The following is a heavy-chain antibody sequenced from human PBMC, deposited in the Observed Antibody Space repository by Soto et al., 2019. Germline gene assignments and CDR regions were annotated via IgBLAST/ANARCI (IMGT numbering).Heavy chain of an antibody. CDR2: INHSGST. J-gene: IGHJ6*02. CDR3: ARGVYGMDV. CDR1: GGSFSGYY. V-gene: IGHV4-34*01. Sequence: SETLSLACAVYGGSFSGYYWSWIRQPPGKGLEWIGEINHSGSTNYNPSLKSRVTISVDTSKNQFSLKLSSVTAADTAVYYCARGVYGMDVWGQGTTVTVSS.